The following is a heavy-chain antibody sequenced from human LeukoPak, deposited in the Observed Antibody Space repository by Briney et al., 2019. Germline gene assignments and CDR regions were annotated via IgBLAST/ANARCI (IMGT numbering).Heavy chain of an antibody. D-gene: IGHD2-15*01. V-gene: IGHV1-69*05. CDR3: ARGGLCSGGSCYDFDY. CDR2: IIPIFGTA. J-gene: IGHJ4*02. Sequence: ASVKVSCKASGGTFSSYAISWVRQAPGQGLEWMGRIIPIFGTANYAQKFQGRVTMTRNTSISTAYMELSSLRSEDTAVYYCARGGLCSGGSCYDFDYWGQGTLVTVSS. CDR1: GGTFSSYA.